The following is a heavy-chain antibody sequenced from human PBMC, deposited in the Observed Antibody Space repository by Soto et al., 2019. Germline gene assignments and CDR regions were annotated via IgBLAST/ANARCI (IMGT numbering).Heavy chain of an antibody. V-gene: IGHV3-11*01. CDR1: GFTCSDYY. J-gene: IGHJ4*02. Sequence: QVQLVESGGGLVKPGGSLRLSCAASGFTCSDYYMSWIRQAPGKGLEWVSDIRSSGSTIYYADSMKGRFTISRDNAKNSLYMQMNSLRAEDTAVYYCARARADSGAYDVGGFHYFAYWGQGTLVTVSS. CDR3: ARARADSGAYDVGGFHYFAY. CDR2: IRSSGSTI. D-gene: IGHD4-17*01.